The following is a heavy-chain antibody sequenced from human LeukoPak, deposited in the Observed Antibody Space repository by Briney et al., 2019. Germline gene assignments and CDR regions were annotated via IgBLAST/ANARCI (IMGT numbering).Heavy chain of an antibody. CDR1: GGTFSSYA. CDR3: AMPEKGYCSGGKCPTFDY. Sequence: ASVKVSCKASGGTFSSYAISWVRQAPGQGLEWMGGIIPIFGTANYAQKFQGRVTITADKSTSTAYMELSSLRSDDTAVYYCAMPEKGYCSGGKCPTFDYWGQGTLVTVSS. V-gene: IGHV1-69*06. CDR2: IIPIFGTA. J-gene: IGHJ4*02. D-gene: IGHD2-15*01.